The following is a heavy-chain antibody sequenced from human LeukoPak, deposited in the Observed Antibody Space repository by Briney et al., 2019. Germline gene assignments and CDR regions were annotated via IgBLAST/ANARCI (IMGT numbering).Heavy chain of an antibody. Sequence: ASVKVSCKASGFTFTSHDYNWVRQATGQGLEWMGWMNPNSGNTGYAQKFQGRVTMTRNTSISTAYMELSSLRSEDTAVYYCARASIAVEHDAFDIWGQGTMVTVSS. CDR2: MNPNSGNT. D-gene: IGHD6-19*01. CDR3: ARASIAVEHDAFDI. V-gene: IGHV1-8*01. J-gene: IGHJ3*02. CDR1: GFTFTSHD.